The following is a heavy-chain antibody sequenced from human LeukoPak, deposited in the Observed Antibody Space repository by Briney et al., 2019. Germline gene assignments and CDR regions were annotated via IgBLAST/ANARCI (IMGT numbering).Heavy chain of an antibody. J-gene: IGHJ6*02. Sequence: GGSLGLSCAASGFTFSSYAMSWVRQAPGKGLEWVSAISGSGGSTYYADSVKGRFTISRDNSKNTLYLQMNSLRAEDTAVYYCAKDQGEAVAGYYYFYGMDVWGQGTTVSVSS. CDR2: ISGSGGST. CDR1: GFTFSSYA. CDR3: AKDQGEAVAGYYYFYGMDV. V-gene: IGHV3-23*01. D-gene: IGHD6-19*01.